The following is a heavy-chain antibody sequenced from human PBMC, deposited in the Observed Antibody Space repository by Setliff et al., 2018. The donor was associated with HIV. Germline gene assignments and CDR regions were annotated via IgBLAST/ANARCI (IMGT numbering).Heavy chain of an antibody. CDR2: LSGSGNTT. CDR3: AQWGRGWYGAEYFQH. J-gene: IGHJ1*01. D-gene: IGHD6-19*01. CDR1: GFTFSGYA. V-gene: IGHV3-23*01. Sequence: GGSLRLSCAASGFTFSGYAMSWVRQAPGKGLEWVSALSGSGNTTHYADSVKGRFNISRDNSKKTLYLQMNGLRGEDTAVYYCAQWGRGWYGAEYFQHWGQGTLVTVSS.